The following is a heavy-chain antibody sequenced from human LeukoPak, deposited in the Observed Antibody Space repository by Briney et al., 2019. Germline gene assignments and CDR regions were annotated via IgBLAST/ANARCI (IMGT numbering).Heavy chain of an antibody. V-gene: IGHV1-69*13. CDR1: GGTFSSYA. D-gene: IGHD3-9*01. Sequence: SVKVSCKASGGTFSSYAISWVRQAPGQGLEWMGGSIPIFGTANYAQKFQGRVTITAYESTSTAYMELSSLRSEDTAVYYCARGGTGLVLRYFDWLLYWGQGTLVTVSS. CDR2: SIPIFGTA. CDR3: ARGGTGLVLRYFDWLLY. J-gene: IGHJ4*02.